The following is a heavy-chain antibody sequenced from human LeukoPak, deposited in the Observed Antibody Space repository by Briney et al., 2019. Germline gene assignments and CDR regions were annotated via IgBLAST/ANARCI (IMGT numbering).Heavy chain of an antibody. CDR1: GFTFSSYS. J-gene: IGHJ4*02. V-gene: IGHV3-48*01. CDR2: ISSSSSTI. CDR3: AREVGSSWYYFDY. D-gene: IGHD6-13*01. Sequence: GGSLRLSCAASGFTFSSYSMNWVRQAPGKGLGWVSYISSSSSTIYYADSVKGRFTISRDNAKNSLYLQMNSLRAEDTAVYYCAREVGSSWYYFDYWGQGTLVTVSS.